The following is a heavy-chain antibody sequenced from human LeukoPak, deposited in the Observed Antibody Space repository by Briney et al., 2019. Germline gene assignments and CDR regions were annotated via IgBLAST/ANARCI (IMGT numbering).Heavy chain of an antibody. CDR2: INPNSGGT. D-gene: IGHD5-12*01. V-gene: IGHV1-2*02. CDR3: ARDRDGSGWWLPFDY. CDR1: GYTFTGYY. Sequence: EASVKVSCKASGYTFTGYYMHWVRQAPGQGLEWMGWINPNSGGTNYAQKFQGRVTMTRDTSISTAYMELSRLRSDDTAVYYCARDRDGSGWWLPFDYWGQGTLVTVSS. J-gene: IGHJ4*02.